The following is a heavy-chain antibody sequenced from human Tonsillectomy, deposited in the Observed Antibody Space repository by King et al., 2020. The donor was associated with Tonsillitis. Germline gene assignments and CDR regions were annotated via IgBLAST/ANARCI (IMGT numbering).Heavy chain of an antibody. J-gene: IGHJ4*02. Sequence: QLQESGPGLVKPSETLSLTCTVSGVSISSSSYYLGWIRQPPGEGLEWIGRIYYSGSTYYNPSPKSRVTISVDPSKNQFSLKLSSVTAADTAVYYCARRSGSYYGLDYWGQGTLVTVSS. CDR1: GVSISSSSYY. V-gene: IGHV4-39*01. D-gene: IGHD1-26*01. CDR2: IYYSGST. CDR3: ARRSGSYYGLDY.